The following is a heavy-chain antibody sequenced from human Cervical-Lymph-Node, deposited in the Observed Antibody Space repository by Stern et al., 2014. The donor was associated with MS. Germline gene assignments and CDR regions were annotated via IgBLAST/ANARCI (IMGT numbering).Heavy chain of an antibody. CDR1: GFIFSDYS. CDR3: ARETPYYDSSYDY. D-gene: IGHD3-22*01. CDR2: ISSSSSTI. Sequence: EVQLVESGGGLVQPGGSLRLSCAASGFIFSDYSLNWVRQAPGKGLEWVSYISSSSSTIFYTDSVKGRFTISRDNARNSLYLQMNSLRDEDTAVYYCARETPYYDSSYDYWGQGTLVTVSS. V-gene: IGHV3-48*02. J-gene: IGHJ4*02.